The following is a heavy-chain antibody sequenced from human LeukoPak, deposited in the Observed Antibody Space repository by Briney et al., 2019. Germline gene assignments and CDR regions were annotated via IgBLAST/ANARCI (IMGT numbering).Heavy chain of an antibody. J-gene: IGHJ4*02. Sequence: ASVKVSCKASGYTFTDYYLHWLRQAPGQGLEWMGWMHPNSGGTNYAQNFQSRVTMTRETSITTAYMELSRLTSDDTAVYYCASLAHFDGSTYYPDFWGQGTLVTVSS. CDR3: ASLAHFDGSTYYPDF. CDR1: GYTFTDYY. CDR2: MHPNSGGT. D-gene: IGHD3-22*01. V-gene: IGHV1-2*02.